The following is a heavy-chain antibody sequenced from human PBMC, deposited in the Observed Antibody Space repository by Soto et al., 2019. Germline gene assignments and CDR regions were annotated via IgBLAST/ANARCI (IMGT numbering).Heavy chain of an antibody. CDR3: ARVKLDCSGGSCYSRYWYFDL. D-gene: IGHD2-15*01. J-gene: IGHJ2*01. V-gene: IGHV1-69*13. CDR2: IIPIFGTA. Sequence: GASVKVSCKASGGTFSSYAISWVRQAPGQGLEWMGGIIPIFGTANYAQKFQGRVTITADESTSTAYMELSSLRSEDTAVYYCARVKLDCSGGSCYSRYWYFDLWGRGTLVTVSS. CDR1: GGTFSSYA.